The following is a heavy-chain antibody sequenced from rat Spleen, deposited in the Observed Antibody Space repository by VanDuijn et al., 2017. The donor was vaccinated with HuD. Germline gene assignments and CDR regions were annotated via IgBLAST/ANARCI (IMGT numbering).Heavy chain of an antibody. CDR2: ISYDGITT. CDR3: TRHDYSGVITNWFAY. V-gene: IGHV5-29*01. Sequence: EVQLVESGGGLVQPGRSLKLSCVASGFTFNNYDMAWVRQAPTKGLEWVATISYDGITTYYRDSVRGRFTISSDNAKTTLYLQMDSLRSEDTATYYCTRHDYSGVITNWFAYWGQGTLVTVSS. CDR1: GFTFNNYD. J-gene: IGHJ3*01. D-gene: IGHD4-3*01.